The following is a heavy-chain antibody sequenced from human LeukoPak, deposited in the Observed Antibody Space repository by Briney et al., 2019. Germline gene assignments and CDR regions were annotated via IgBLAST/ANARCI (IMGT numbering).Heavy chain of an antibody. Sequence: GGSLRLSCAASGFTFSHHGMHWVRQAPGKGLEWVAFIRNDGSNNYYADSVKGRFTISRDNAKNSLYLKMNSLRAEDTAVYYCARSPTGSGWYYFDYWGQGTLVTVSS. CDR3: ARSPTGSGWYYFDY. D-gene: IGHD6-19*01. J-gene: IGHJ4*02. CDR2: IRNDGSNN. V-gene: IGHV3-33*08. CDR1: GFTFSHHG.